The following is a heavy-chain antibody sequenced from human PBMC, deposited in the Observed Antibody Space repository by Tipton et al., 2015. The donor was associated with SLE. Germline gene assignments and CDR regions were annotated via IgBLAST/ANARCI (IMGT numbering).Heavy chain of an antibody. V-gene: IGHV3-23*01. J-gene: IGHJ4*02. D-gene: IGHD5-24*01. CDR2: IHGSGTRT. CDR3: AKDNTISSSYFDH. CDR1: GFIFNSHA. Sequence: SLRLSCAASGFIFNSHAMVWVRQAPGKGLEWVSNIHGSGTRTNYADSVRGRFTISRDNSKNILYLQMNSLRGEDTAAYYCAKDNTISSSYFDHWGQGALVTVSS.